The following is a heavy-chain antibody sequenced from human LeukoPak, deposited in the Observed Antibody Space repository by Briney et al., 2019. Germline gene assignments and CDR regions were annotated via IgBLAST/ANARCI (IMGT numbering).Heavy chain of an antibody. CDR2: IYRSVSN. Sequence: SETLSLTCAVSGVSISSGGYSWSWIRQPPGKGLEWIGYIYRSVSNYYNPSLKSRVTISVDRSKSQFSLKLSSVTAADTAVYYCARGIQHFDSWGQGTLVTVSS. CDR3: ARGIQHFDS. J-gene: IGHJ4*02. V-gene: IGHV4-30-2*01. CDR1: GVSISSGGYS.